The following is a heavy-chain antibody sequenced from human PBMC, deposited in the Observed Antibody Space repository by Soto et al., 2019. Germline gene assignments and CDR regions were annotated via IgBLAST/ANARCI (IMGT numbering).Heavy chain of an antibody. CDR1: GGSISDLY. V-gene: IGHV4-59*11. CDR2: GLRHEFV. J-gene: IGHJ4*01. Sequence: QVQLQESGPGLVKPSETLSLTCTVSGGSISDLYLSWTRQPPGKGLEWIGYGLRHEFVGTNPSLTNRVTISVDMSKRQFSLRLNSVTAAVAAVYYCVGGPDHAKSAYWGQGTLVTVSS. CDR3: VGGPDHAKSAY.